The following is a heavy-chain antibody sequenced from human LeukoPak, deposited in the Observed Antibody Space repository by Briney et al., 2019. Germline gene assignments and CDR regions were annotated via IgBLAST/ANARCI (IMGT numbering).Heavy chain of an antibody. Sequence: GGSLRLSCAASGFTFSSYAMHWVRQAPGKGLEWVAVISYDGSNKYYADSMKGRFTISRDNSKNTLYLQMNSLRAEDTAVYYCARDYVPYYDFWSGYLYYYYGMDVWGQGTTVTVSS. CDR3: ARDYVPYYDFWSGYLYYYYGMDV. D-gene: IGHD3-3*01. V-gene: IGHV3-30-3*01. CDR1: GFTFSSYA. CDR2: ISYDGSNK. J-gene: IGHJ6*02.